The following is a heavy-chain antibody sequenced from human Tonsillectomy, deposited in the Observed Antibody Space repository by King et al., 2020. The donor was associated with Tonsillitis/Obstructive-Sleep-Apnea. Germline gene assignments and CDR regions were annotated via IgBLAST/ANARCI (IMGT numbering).Heavy chain of an antibody. D-gene: IGHD3-22*01. CDR2: INHSGST. J-gene: IGHJ3*02. CDR3: ARESSITMIVLSDAFDI. CDR1: GGSFSGYY. V-gene: IGHV4-34*01. Sequence: VQLQQWGAGLLKSSETLSLTCAVYGGSFSGYYWSWIRQPPGKGLEWMGEINHSGSTKYNPSHKSRVTISVDTSKNQFSLKLSSVTAADTAVYYCARESSITMIVLSDAFDIWGQGTRVTVSS.